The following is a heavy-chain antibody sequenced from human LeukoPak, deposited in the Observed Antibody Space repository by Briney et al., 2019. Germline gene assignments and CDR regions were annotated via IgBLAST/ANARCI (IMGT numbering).Heavy chain of an antibody. V-gene: IGHV3-48*03. CDR3: ARVLGYDSSGSYFDY. Sequence: PGGSLRLSCAASGFTFSSYEMNWVRQAPGKGLEWVSYISSSGSTIYYADSVKGRFTISRDNAKNSLYLQMNSLRAEDTAVYYCARVLGYDSSGSYFDYWGQGTLVTVSS. CDR1: GFTFSSYE. CDR2: ISSSGSTI. D-gene: IGHD3-22*01. J-gene: IGHJ4*02.